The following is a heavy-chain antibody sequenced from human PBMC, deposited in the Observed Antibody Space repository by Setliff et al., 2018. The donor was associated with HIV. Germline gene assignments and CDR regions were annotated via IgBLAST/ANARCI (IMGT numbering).Heavy chain of an antibody. Sequence: TSETLSLTCTVSGGSISSASYYWSWIRQPAGKGLEWIGRVYTSGSTNYNPSLKSRVTISVDTSKNQFSLKLNSVTAADTAGYYCARAISPQYYGSSGYYLAWGQGTLVTVSS. V-gene: IGHV4-61*02. CDR3: ARAISPQYYGSSGYYLA. CDR2: VYTSGST. J-gene: IGHJ5*02. CDR1: GGSISSASYY. D-gene: IGHD3-22*01.